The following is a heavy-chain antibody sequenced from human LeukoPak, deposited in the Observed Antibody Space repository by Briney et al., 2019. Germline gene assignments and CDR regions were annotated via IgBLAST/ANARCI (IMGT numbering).Heavy chain of an antibody. D-gene: IGHD6-6*01. V-gene: IGHV3-7*01. J-gene: IGHJ4*02. CDR1: GFTFSSRDW. CDR3: ARDKGTSYLSSFDY. Sequence: GGSLRLSCVASGFTFSSRDWMSWVRQAPGKGLEWVANIKEDGSEKYYVDSVKGRFTISRDNAKTSLYLQMNSLRAADTAVYYCARDKGTSYLSSFDYWGQGTLVTVSS. CDR2: IKEDGSEK.